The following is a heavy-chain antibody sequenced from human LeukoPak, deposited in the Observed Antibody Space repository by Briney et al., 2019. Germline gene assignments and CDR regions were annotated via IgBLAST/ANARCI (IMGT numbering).Heavy chain of an antibody. CDR3: ANLWGGGYKSDGMDV. Sequence: GGSLRLSCAASGFTFSSYEMNWVRQAPGKGLEWVSYISSSGSTIYYADSVKGRFTISRDNAKNSLYLQMNSLIAEDTAVYYCANLWGGGYKSDGMDVWGKGTTVTVSS. J-gene: IGHJ6*04. V-gene: IGHV3-48*03. D-gene: IGHD5-24*01. CDR2: ISSSGSTI. CDR1: GFTFSSYE.